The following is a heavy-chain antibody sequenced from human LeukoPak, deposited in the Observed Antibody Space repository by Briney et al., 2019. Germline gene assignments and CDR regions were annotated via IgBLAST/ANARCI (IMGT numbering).Heavy chain of an antibody. CDR3: ARDVGKGPVTTRNNWFDP. J-gene: IGHJ5*02. CDR2: IWFDGSYK. Sequence: PGRSLRLSCSASGFTFTNYGMHWVRQTPGRGLEWVAVIWFDGSYKYYADSVKGRFTISRDNSKNTLYLEMNSLRAEDAAVYYCARDVGKGPVTTRNNWFDPWGQGALVTVSS. V-gene: IGHV3-33*01. D-gene: IGHD4-17*01. CDR1: GFTFTNYG.